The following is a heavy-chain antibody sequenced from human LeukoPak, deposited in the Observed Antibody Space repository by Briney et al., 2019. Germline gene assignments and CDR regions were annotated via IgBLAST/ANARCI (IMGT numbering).Heavy chain of an antibody. CDR2: INHSGST. CDR1: GGSFSGYY. V-gene: IGHV4-34*01. D-gene: IGHD6-19*01. J-gene: IGHJ3*02. CDR3: ATTKQWLAFDI. Sequence: SETLSLTCAVYGGSFSGYYWSWIRQPPGKGLEWIGEINHSGSTNYNPSLNSRVTISIDTSKNQLSLEVTSVTAADTAMYYCATTKQWLAFDIWGQGTTVTVSS.